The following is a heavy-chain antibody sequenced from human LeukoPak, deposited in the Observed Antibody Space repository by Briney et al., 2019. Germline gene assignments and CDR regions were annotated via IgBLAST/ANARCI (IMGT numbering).Heavy chain of an antibody. CDR1: GFTFSSYS. D-gene: IGHD6-13*01. CDR2: IYYSGST. Sequence: LRLSCAASGFTFSSYSMNWIRQPPGKGLEWIGYIYYSGSTYYNPSLKSRVTISVDKFKNQFSLRLTSVTAADTAVYYCARDGIAAAGTGYWGQGTLVTVSS. V-gene: IGHV4-30-4*08. J-gene: IGHJ4*02. CDR3: ARDGIAAAGTGY.